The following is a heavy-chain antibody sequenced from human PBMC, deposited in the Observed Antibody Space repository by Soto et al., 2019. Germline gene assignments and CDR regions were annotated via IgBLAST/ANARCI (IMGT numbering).Heavy chain of an antibody. CDR2: ISTYNGNT. CDR1: GYTFTSYG. J-gene: IGHJ4*02. CDR3: ARGEEYSGYDRFDY. D-gene: IGHD5-12*01. Sequence: ASVKVSCKASGYTFTSYGISWVRQAPGQGLEWTGWISTYNGNTNYAQKLQGRVTMTTDTSTSTAYMELRSLRSDDTAVYYCARGEEYSGYDRFDYWGQGTLVTVSS. V-gene: IGHV1-18*01.